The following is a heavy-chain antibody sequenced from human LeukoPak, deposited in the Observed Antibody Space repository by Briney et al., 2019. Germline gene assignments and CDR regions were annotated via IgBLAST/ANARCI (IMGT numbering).Heavy chain of an antibody. D-gene: IGHD3-3*01. CDR1: GFDFNIYE. Sequence: PGVSLRLSCAASGFDFNIYEMNWVRQAPGKGLEWVSSISGSGGDTYYADSVKGRFTVSRDNSKNMLHLEMNSLRTEDTAVYFCAKGGGGLEWLLWSHWGQGTLVTVSS. V-gene: IGHV3-23*01. J-gene: IGHJ4*02. CDR2: ISGSGGDT. CDR3: AKGGGGLEWLLWSH.